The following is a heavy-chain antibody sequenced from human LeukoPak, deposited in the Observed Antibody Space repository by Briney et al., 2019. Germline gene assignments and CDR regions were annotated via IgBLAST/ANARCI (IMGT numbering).Heavy chain of an antibody. D-gene: IGHD3-9*01. V-gene: IGHV3-23*01. CDR1: GFTFSSYA. CDR2: ISGSGGST. J-gene: IGHJ4*02. Sequence: PGASLGLSCAASGFTFSSYAMSWVRQAPGKGLEWVSAISGSGGSTYYADSVKGRFTISRDNSKNTLYLQMNSLRAEDTAVYYCAREEGDDILTGYPFDYWGQGTLVTVSS. CDR3: AREEGDDILTGYPFDY.